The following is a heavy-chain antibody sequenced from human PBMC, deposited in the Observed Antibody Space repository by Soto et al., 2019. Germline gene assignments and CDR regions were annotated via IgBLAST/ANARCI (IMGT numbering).Heavy chain of an antibody. CDR3: ARSISVGRGVPFNWFDP. CDR1: GVSISSGVYY. V-gene: IGHV4-31*03. D-gene: IGHD3-10*01. J-gene: IGHJ5*02. Sequence: QVQLQESGPGLVKASQTLSLTCSVSGVSISSGVYYWSWTRQHPGKGLEWIGYISDTGSTYYNPSLRSRITMSVDSSENLFSLSLNSVTAADTAMYYCARSISVGRGVPFNWFDPWGQGTLVTVSS. CDR2: ISDTGST.